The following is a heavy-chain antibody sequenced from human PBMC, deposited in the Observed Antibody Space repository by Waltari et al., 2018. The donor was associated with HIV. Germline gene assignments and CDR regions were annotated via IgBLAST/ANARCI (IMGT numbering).Heavy chain of an antibody. V-gene: IGHV4-4*02. CDR1: GGSIRSSHW. CDR2: IYQSGSS. Sequence: QVQLQASGPGLVKPSGTLSLTCAVSGGSIRSSHWWSGVRPPPGRGLEWIGEIYQSGSSNYNPSLKSRVTISIDKSKNHFSLKLTSVTAADTAVYYCARRNLAAVMGFGAFDIRGQGTMVTVSS. J-gene: IGHJ3*02. CDR3: ARRNLAAVMGFGAFDI. D-gene: IGHD6-13*01.